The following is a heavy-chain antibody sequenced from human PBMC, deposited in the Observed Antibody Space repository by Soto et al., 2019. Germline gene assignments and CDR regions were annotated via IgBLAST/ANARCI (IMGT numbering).Heavy chain of an antibody. J-gene: IGHJ4*02. D-gene: IGHD2-2*01. V-gene: IGHV3-33*01. CDR2: IWYDGSNK. CDR1: GFTFSSYG. Sequence: QVQLVESGGGVVQPGRSLRLSCAASGFTFSSYGMHWVRQAPGKGLEWVAVIWYDGSNKYYAASVKGRLTISRDNSKNTLYLQMNSLRAEDTAVYYCARMYCSSTSCPIDYWGQGTLVTVSS. CDR3: ARMYCSSTSCPIDY.